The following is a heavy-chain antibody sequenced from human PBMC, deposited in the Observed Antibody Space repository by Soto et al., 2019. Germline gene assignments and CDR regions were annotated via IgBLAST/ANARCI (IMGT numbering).Heavy chain of an antibody. D-gene: IGHD2-21*02. CDR3: ARDDLFGDNGLDH. J-gene: IGHJ4*02. Sequence: QVQLVESGGGVVRPGTSLRLSCAATGFSFSAHGMHWVRQAPGKGLEWLAVINDGSEEGYADSVRGRFTISRDNARNILYLPMDNLRAEDSALYYCARDDLFGDNGLDHWGQGTLVTVSS. CDR1: GFSFSAHG. V-gene: IGHV3-33*01. CDR2: INDGSEE.